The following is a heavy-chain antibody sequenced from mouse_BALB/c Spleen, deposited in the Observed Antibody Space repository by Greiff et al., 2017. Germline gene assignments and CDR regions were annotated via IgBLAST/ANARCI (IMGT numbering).Heavy chain of an antibody. CDR1: GYTFTDYA. D-gene: IGHD2-3*01. CDR2: ISTYYGDA. Sequence: VQLQHSGAELVRPGVSVKISCKGSGYTFTDYAMHWVKQSHAKSLEWIGVISTYYGDASYNQKFKGKATMTVDKSSSTAYMELARLTSEDSAIYYCARDYDGYSWFAYWGQGTLVTVSA. J-gene: IGHJ3*01. V-gene: IGHV1S137*01. CDR3: ARDYDGYSWFAY.